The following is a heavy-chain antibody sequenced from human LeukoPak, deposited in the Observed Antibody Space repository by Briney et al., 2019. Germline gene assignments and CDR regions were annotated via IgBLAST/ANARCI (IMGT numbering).Heavy chain of an antibody. Sequence: GGSLRLSCAASGLTFSSYAMSWVRQAPGEGLEWVSAISGGGGSTYYADSVKGRFTISRDNSKNTLYLQMNSLRAEDTAVYYCAKDSYGGNSRWGQGTLVTVSS. D-gene: IGHD4-23*01. J-gene: IGHJ4*02. V-gene: IGHV3-23*01. CDR3: AKDSYGGNSR. CDR1: GLTFSSYA. CDR2: ISGGGGST.